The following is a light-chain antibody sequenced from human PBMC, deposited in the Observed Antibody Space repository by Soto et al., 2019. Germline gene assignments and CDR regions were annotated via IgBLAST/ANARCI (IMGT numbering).Light chain of an antibody. V-gene: IGLV1-40*01. J-gene: IGLJ3*02. Sequence: QSVLTQPPSVSGSPGQRVTISCTGSSSNIGAGYDVHWYQQLPGTAPKLLISGNSNRPSGVPDRFSGSKSGTSASLAITGLQADDEAADYCQSSDSSLSGWVFGGGTKLTVL. CDR1: SSNIGAGYD. CDR3: QSSDSSLSGWV. CDR2: GNS.